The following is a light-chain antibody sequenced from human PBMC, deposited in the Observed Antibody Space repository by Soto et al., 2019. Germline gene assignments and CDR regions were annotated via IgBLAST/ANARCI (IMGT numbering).Light chain of an antibody. V-gene: IGLV2-11*01. CDR1: SSDVGGYNY. J-gene: IGLJ1*01. CDR3: CSYAGSRYV. Sequence: QSALTQPRSVSGSPGQSVTISCTGTSSDVGGYNYVSWYQQHPGKDPQLMIYDVSKRPSGVPDRFSGSKSGNTASLTISGLQADDEADYYCCSYAGSRYVFGTGTQLTVL. CDR2: DVS.